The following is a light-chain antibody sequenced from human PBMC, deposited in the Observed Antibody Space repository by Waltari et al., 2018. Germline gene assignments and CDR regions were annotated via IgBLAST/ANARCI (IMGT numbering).Light chain of an antibody. Sequence: QSVLTHPPSASETPGQRVTIPCSGRSSNRGTNYVNWYQQLPGTAPKHPIYRNNQRPSGVPDRFSGSKSGTSASLAISGLRSEDEADYYCAAWDDSLSGPVFGGGTKLTVL. J-gene: IGLJ3*02. CDR3: AAWDDSLSGPV. V-gene: IGLV1-47*01. CDR1: SSNRGTNY. CDR2: RNN.